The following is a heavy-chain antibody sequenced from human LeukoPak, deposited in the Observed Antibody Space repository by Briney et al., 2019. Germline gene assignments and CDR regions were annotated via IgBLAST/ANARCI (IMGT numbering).Heavy chain of an antibody. D-gene: IGHD3-16*01. CDR2: ISGSGGTT. Sequence: PGGSLRLSCAASGFTFSNYAMNWVRQAPGKGLEWVSVISGSGGTTFYADAVKGRFTISRDNSKKTLSLQMNSLRAEDTAVYYCARDSRDRGGDACDMWGQGTMVTASS. CDR3: ARDSRDRGGDACDM. CDR1: GFTFSNYA. V-gene: IGHV3-23*01. J-gene: IGHJ3*02.